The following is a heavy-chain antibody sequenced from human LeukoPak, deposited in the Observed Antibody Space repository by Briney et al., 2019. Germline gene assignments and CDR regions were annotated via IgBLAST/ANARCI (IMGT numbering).Heavy chain of an antibody. J-gene: IGHJ4*02. CDR1: GFTFSSYA. CDR3: ARGTVRGVTTIDY. Sequence: GGSLRLSCAASGFTFSSYAMHWVRQAPGKGLEWVAVISYDGSNKYHADSVKGRFTISRDNSKNTLYLQMNSLRAEDTAVYYCARGTVRGVTTIDYWGQGTLVTVSS. V-gene: IGHV3-30-3*01. D-gene: IGHD5-18*01. CDR2: ISYDGSNK.